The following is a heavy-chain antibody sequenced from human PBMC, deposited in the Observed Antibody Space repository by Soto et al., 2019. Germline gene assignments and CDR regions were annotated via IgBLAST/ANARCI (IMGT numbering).Heavy chain of an antibody. CDR2: IWYDGSNK. CDR3: ARDEGNTGSSSWYYYYGMDV. V-gene: IGHV3-33*01. D-gene: IGHD6-13*01. Sequence: PGGSLRLSCAASGFTFSSYGMHWVRQAPGKGLEWVAVIWYDGSNKYYADSVKGRFTISRDNSKNTLYLQMNSLRAEDTAVYYCARDEGNTGSSSWYYYYGMDVWGQGTTVTVSS. J-gene: IGHJ6*02. CDR1: GFTFSSYG.